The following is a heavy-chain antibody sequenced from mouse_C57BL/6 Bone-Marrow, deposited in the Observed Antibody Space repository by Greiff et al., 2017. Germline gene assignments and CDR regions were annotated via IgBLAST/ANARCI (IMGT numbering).Heavy chain of an antibody. J-gene: IGHJ4*01. D-gene: IGHD2-4*01. CDR1: GYTFTSYG. CDR3: AQSAGYYDPYYYAMYY. V-gene: IGHV1-81*01. Sequence: QVQLKESGAELARPGASVKLSCKASGYTFTSYGISWVKQRTGQGLEWIGEIYPRSGNTYYNEKFKGKATLTADKSSSTAYMELRSLTSEDSAVYFCAQSAGYYDPYYYAMYYWGQGTSVTVSS. CDR2: IYPRSGNT.